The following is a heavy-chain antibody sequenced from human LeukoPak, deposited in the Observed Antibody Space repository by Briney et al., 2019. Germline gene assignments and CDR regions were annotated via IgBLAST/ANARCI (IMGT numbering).Heavy chain of an antibody. CDR3: ARAPNYYYYMDV. V-gene: IGHV1-8*01. CDR1: GYTFSSYD. Sequence: ASVTVSCKASGYTFSSYDINWVRQATGQGLEWMGWMNPNSGNTGYAQKFQGRVTMTRNTSISTAYMELSSLRSEDTAVYYCARAPNYYYYMDVWGKGTTVTVSS. CDR2: MNPNSGNT. J-gene: IGHJ6*03.